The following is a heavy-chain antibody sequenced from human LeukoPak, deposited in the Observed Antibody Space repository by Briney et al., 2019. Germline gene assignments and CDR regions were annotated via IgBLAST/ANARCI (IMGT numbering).Heavy chain of an antibody. J-gene: IGHJ4*02. Sequence: GRSLRLSCAASGFTFSSYGMHWVRQAPGKGLEWVAVISYDGSNKYYADSVKGRFTISRDNAKNSLYLQMNSLRAEDTAVYYCAKGGPTVTSDYWGQGTLVTVSS. D-gene: IGHD4-17*01. V-gene: IGHV3-30*18. CDR2: ISYDGSNK. CDR3: AKGGPTVTSDY. CDR1: GFTFSSYG.